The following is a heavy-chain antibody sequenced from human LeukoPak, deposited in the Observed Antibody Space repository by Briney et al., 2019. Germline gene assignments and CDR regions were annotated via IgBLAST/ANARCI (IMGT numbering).Heavy chain of an antibody. CDR3: ARMAHCSTTTCYPIDY. J-gene: IGHJ4*02. CDR1: GYTFTSYG. Sequence: ASVKVSCKASGYTFTSYGISWVRQAPGQGLEWMGRINPNTGGTNYAQKFQDRVTMTRDTSTAYMELSRLRSDDTAVYYCARMAHCSTTTCYPIDYWGQGTLVTVSS. V-gene: IGHV1-2*06. D-gene: IGHD2-2*01. CDR2: INPNTGGT.